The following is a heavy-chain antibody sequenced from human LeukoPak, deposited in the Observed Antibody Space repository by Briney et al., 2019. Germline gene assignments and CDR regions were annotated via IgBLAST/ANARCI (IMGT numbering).Heavy chain of an antibody. V-gene: IGHV3-21*01. CDR1: GFTFSSYS. CDR3: ARTFHGTKWVY. J-gene: IGHJ4*02. Sequence: GGSLILSCAASGFTFSSYSMNWVRQAPGKGLEWVSSISSSSSYIYYADSVKGRFTISRDNAKNSLYLQMNSLRAEDTAVYYCARTFHGTKWVYWGQGTLVTVSS. CDR2: ISSSSSYI. D-gene: IGHD4/OR15-4a*01.